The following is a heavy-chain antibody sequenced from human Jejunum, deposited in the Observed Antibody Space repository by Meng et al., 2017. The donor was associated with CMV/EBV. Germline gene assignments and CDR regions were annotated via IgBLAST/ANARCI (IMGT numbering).Heavy chain of an antibody. V-gene: IGHV3-30*02. CDR3: AKDESWASDY. CDR2: ILFNGARQ. D-gene: IGHD3-16*01. J-gene: IGHJ4*02. CDR1: GFTFSNYG. Sequence: QVKLLEFGXGVVQPXGSLRLSCAASGFTFSNYGMHWVRQAPGKGLEWVAYILFNGARQYYADSVKGRFTMSRDNSKNTLYLQMNSLRPEDTAVYYCAKDESWASDYWGQGTLVTVSS.